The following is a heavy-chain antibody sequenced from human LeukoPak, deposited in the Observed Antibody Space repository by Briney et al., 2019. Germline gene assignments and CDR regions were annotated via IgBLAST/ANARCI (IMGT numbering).Heavy chain of an antibody. V-gene: IGHV3-30*02. J-gene: IGHJ4*02. CDR1: GFTFSSYG. CDR2: IRYDGSNK. CDR3: AKAGIVATIGLDY. Sequence: PGGSLRLSCAASGFTFSSYGMRWVRQAPGKGLEWVAFIRYDGSNKYYADSVKGRFTISRDNSKNTLYLQMNSLRAEDTAVYYCAKAGIVATIGLDYWGQGTLVTVSS. D-gene: IGHD5-12*01.